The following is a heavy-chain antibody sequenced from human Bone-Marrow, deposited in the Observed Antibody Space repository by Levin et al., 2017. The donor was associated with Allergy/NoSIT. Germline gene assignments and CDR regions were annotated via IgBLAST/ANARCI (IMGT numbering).Heavy chain of an antibody. Sequence: GASVKVSCRASGYMFTDYGISWVRQAPGQGLEWMGWISGDNGNTNYLEKFQDRVILTRDTSTSKAYMELRSLRSDDTAVYYCARYSSSSSSDDHWGQGTLVTVSS. CDR1: GYMFTDYG. V-gene: IGHV1-18*01. J-gene: IGHJ4*02. D-gene: IGHD6-6*01. CDR2: ISGDNGNT. CDR3: ARYSSSSSSDDH.